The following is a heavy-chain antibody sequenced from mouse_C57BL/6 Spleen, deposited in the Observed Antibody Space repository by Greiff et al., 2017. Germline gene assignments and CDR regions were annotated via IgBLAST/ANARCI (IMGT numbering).Heavy chain of an antibody. CDR3: AKGPYSGCFDY. Sequence: QVQLKESGAELVKPGASVKISCKASGYAFSSYWMNWVKQRPGKGLEWIGQIYPGDGDTNYNGKFKGKATLTADKSSSTAYMQLSSLTSEDSAVYFCAKGPYSGCFDYWGQGTTLTVSS. CDR1: GYAFSSYW. CDR2: IYPGDGDT. D-gene: IGHD2-10*01. J-gene: IGHJ2*01. V-gene: IGHV1-80*01.